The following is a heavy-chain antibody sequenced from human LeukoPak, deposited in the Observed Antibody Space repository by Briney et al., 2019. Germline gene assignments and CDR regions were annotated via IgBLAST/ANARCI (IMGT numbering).Heavy chain of an antibody. Sequence: GGSLRLSCAASGVTFSSYGMHWVRQAPGKGLEWVALISYDGSNKYYADSVKGRFTISRDNSKNTLYLQMNSLRAEDTAVYYCAKDGGPYYDILTGYYDYWGQGTLVTVSS. CDR3: AKDGGPYYDILTGYYDY. CDR2: ISYDGSNK. J-gene: IGHJ4*02. V-gene: IGHV3-30*18. D-gene: IGHD3-9*01. CDR1: GVTFSSYG.